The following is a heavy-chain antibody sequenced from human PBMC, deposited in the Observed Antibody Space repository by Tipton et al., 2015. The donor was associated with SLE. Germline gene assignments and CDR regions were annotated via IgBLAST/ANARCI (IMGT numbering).Heavy chain of an antibody. V-gene: IGHV1-2*06. CDR3: ARRVLVVAASLYDI. D-gene: IGHD2-15*01. J-gene: IGHJ3*02. CDR1: GYTFTDFF. CDR2: MNPNSGAA. Sequence: QSGPEVKKPGASVKVSCKASGYTFTDFFIHWVRQAPGQGLEWMGRMNPNSGAATYAQKFQGRVTMTRDASIGTAYMELSRLTSDDTAVYYCARRVLVVAASLYDIWGQGTMVTVSS.